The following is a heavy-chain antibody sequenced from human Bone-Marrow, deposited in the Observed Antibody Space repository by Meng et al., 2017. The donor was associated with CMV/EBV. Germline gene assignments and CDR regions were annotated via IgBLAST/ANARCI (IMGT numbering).Heavy chain of an antibody. CDR1: GFTFSSYA. CDR2: IYSGGSST. D-gene: IGHD3-9*01. V-gene: IGHV3-23*03. J-gene: IGHJ6*02. Sequence: GESLKISCAASGFTFSSYAMSWVRQAPGKGLEWVSVIYSGGSSTYYADSVKGRFTISRDNSKNTLYLQMNSLRAEDTAVYYCAKGEYDILTGYYHTYYYYGMDVWGQGTTVTVS. CDR3: AKGEYDILTGYYHTYYYYGMDV.